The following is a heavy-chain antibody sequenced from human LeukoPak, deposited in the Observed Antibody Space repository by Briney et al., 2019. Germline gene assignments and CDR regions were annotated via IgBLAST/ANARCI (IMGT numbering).Heavy chain of an antibody. Sequence: ASVKVSCKVSGYTLTELSMHWVRQAPGKGLEWMGGFDPEDGETIYAQKFQGRVTMTEDTSTDTAYMELSSLRSEDTAVYYCATDHGLQWLVLGTAFDIWGQGTMVTVSS. CDR2: FDPEDGET. J-gene: IGHJ3*02. CDR3: ATDHGLQWLVLGTAFDI. CDR1: GYTLTELS. D-gene: IGHD6-19*01. V-gene: IGHV1-24*01.